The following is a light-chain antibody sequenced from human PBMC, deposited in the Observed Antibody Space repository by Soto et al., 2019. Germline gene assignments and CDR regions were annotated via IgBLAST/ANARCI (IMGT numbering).Light chain of an antibody. CDR3: ATWDDTLTTLV. CDR2: DDD. V-gene: IGLV3-21*02. CDR1: NIGSKI. J-gene: IGLJ3*02. Sequence: SYVLTQPPSVSVAPGQTATITCGGDNIGSKIVHWYQHNPGQAPVLVVHDDDDRPSGIPERFSGSNSGQTATLTISRVEAGDEADYYCATWDDTLTTLVFGRGTQLTVL.